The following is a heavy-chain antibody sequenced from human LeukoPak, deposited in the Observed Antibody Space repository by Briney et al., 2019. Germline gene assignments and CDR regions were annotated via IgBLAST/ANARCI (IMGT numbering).Heavy chain of an antibody. CDR2: IYYSGST. CDR3: ARGGGGTAMAFGANDY. CDR1: GGSISSGDYY. V-gene: IGHV4-30-4*01. J-gene: IGHJ4*02. Sequence: SETLSLTCTVSGGSISSGDYYWSWIRQPPGKGLEWIGYIYYSGSTYYNPSLKSRVTISVDTSKNQFSLKLSSVTAADTAVYYCARGGGGTAMAFGANDYWGQGTLVTVSS. D-gene: IGHD5-18*01.